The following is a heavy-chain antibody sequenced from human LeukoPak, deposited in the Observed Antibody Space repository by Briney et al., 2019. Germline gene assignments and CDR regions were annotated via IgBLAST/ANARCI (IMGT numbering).Heavy chain of an antibody. J-gene: IGHJ4*02. V-gene: IGHV4-39*01. D-gene: IGHD4-11*01. CDR2: LSNSGNT. CDR3: ARLSYRRFDY. Sequence: LEWIGSLSNSGNTYYNESLKSRVTMSVDTSKNQFSLKLSSVTAADTAVYYCARLSYRRFDYWGQGNLVTVSS.